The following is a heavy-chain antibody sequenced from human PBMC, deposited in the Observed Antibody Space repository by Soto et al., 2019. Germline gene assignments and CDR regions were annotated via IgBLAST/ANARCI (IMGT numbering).Heavy chain of an antibody. D-gene: IGHD6-13*01. CDR2: ISGDGSST. V-gene: IGHV3-74*01. Sequence: EVQLVESGGGLVQPGGSLRLSCAASGFTFSSYWMHWVRQGPGKGLVWVSRISGDGSSTSYADSVKGRFTISRDNAKNTLYLHMNSLRAEDTAVYYCARGAGIAPWGQGTLVTVSS. CDR3: ARGAGIAP. CDR1: GFTFSSYW. J-gene: IGHJ5*02.